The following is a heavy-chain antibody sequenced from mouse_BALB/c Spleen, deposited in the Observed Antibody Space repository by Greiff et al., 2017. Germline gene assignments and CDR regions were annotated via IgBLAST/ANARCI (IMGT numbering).Heavy chain of an antibody. D-gene: IGHD2-3*01. CDR1: GYSFTGYF. V-gene: IGHV1-20*01. CDR3: ARGDDGYYVDY. J-gene: IGHJ2*01. Sequence: VQLQQSGPELVKPGASVKISCKASGYSFTGYFMNWVMQSHGKSLEWIGRINPYNGDTFYNQKFKGKATLTVDKSSSTAYMHLNSLTSEDSAVYYCARGDDGYYVDYWGQGTTLTVSS. CDR2: INPYNGDT.